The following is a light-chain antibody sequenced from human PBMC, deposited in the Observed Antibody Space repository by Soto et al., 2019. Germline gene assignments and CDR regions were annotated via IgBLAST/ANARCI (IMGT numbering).Light chain of an antibody. CDR2: AAS. Sequence: DTQMTQSPSSVSASVGDRVTITCRASQGISSRLAWYQQKPGKAPNLLIYAASRLQSGVPSRFSGTGSGTDFTLTISSLQPEDFAIYYCQQADIFPLTFGGGTKVEVK. V-gene: IGKV1-12*01. J-gene: IGKJ4*01. CDR3: QQADIFPLT. CDR1: QGISSR.